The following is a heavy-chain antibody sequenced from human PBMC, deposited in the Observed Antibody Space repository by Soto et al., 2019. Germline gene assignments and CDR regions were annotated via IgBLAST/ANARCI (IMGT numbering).Heavy chain of an antibody. CDR3: ARGFSGRLDY. D-gene: IGHD3-10*01. CDR1: GGSISSGGYS. CDR2: IYHSGST. J-gene: IGHJ4*02. Sequence: SETLSLTCAVSGGSISSGGYSWSWIRPPPGKGLEWIGYIYHSGSTYYNPSLKSRVTISVDRSKNQFSLKLSSVTAADTAVYYCARGFSGRLDYWGQGTLVTVSS. V-gene: IGHV4-30-2*01.